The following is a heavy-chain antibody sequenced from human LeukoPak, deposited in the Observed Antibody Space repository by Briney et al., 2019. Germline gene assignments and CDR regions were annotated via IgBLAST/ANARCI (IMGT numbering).Heavy chain of an antibody. D-gene: IGHD6-13*01. J-gene: IGHJ4*02. CDR3: AKGGRHIPAAYDY. CDR2: ISGSGGST. Sequence: GGTLRLSRAASLYIFSNYAVSGVGDGPGTGPEGVSTISGSGGSTYYADSVKGRFTISRDNSKNTLSLQMESLRAGDTAVYFCAKGGRHIPAAYDYWGQGALVTVSS. CDR1: LYIFSNYA. V-gene: IGHV3-23*01.